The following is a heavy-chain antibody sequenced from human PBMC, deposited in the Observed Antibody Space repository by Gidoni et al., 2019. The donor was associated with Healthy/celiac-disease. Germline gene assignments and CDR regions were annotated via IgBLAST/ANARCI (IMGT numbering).Heavy chain of an antibody. J-gene: IGHJ4*02. CDR1: GFTFSSYA. D-gene: IGHD1-26*01. V-gene: IGHV3-23*01. Sequence: EVQMLESGGGLVQPGGSLSLSCAASGFTFSSYAMSWVRQVPGKGLEWVPAISGRCGSTIYADSVKGRFTISRDNSKNTLYLQMNSLRAEDTAVYYCAKDRSRWESSLFFDYWGQGTLVTVSS. CDR3: AKDRSRWESSLFFDY. CDR2: ISGRCGST.